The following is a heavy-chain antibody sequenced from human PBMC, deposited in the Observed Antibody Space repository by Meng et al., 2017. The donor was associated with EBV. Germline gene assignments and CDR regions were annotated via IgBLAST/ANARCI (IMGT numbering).Heavy chain of an antibody. CDR2: ISGSGGST. Sequence: EGAVWEWGGGLVGPGGALRLPCAASGFTVSSYGMSWVRQAPGKGLEWVSAISGSGGSTYYADSVKGRFTISRDNSKNTLYLQMNSLRAEDTAVYYCAKVNQLLGGNDYWGQGTLVTVSS. D-gene: IGHD1-26*01. J-gene: IGHJ4*02. CDR3: AKVNQLLGGNDY. CDR1: GFTVSSYG. V-gene: IGHV3-23*01.